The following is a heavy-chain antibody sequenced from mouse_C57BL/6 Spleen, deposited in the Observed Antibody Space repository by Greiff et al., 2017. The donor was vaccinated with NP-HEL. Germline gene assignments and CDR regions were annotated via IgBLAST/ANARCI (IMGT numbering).Heavy chain of an antibody. CDR2: ISYDGSN. J-gene: IGHJ3*01. V-gene: IGHV3-6*01. D-gene: IGHD1-1*01. CDR3: ARDYSLAY. CDR1: GYSITSGYY. Sequence: DVKLQESGPGLVKPSQSLSLTCSVTGYSITSGYYWNWIRQFPGNKLEWMGYISYDGSNNYNPSLKNRISITRDTSKNQFFLKLNSVTTEDTATYYCARDYSLAYWGQGTLVTVSA.